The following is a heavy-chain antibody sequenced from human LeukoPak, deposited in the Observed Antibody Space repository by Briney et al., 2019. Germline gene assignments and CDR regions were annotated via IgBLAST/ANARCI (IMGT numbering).Heavy chain of an antibody. J-gene: IGHJ3*02. V-gene: IGHV1-3*01. CDR1: GYTFTSYA. CDR2: INAGNGNT. D-gene: IGHD3-16*01. Sequence: ASVKVSCKASGYTFTSYAMHWVRQAPGQRLEWMGWINAGNGNTKYAQKLQGRVTMTTDTSTSTAYMELRSLRSDDTAVYYCARSLGDEGADAFDIWGQGTMVTVSS. CDR3: ARSLGDEGADAFDI.